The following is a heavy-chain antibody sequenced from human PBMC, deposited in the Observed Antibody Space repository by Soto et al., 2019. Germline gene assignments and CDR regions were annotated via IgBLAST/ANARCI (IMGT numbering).Heavy chain of an antibody. J-gene: IGHJ6*03. V-gene: IGHV3-7*01. D-gene: IGHD3-9*01. CDR1: GFTFSSYW. CDR3: ARGMTYYDILTGYPNYYYYYMDV. CDR2: IKQDGSEK. Sequence: EVQLVESGGGLVQPGGSLRLSCAASGFTFSSYWMSWVRQAPGKGLEWVANIKQDGSEKYYVDSVKGRFTISRDNAKKSLYLQMNSLRAEDTAVYYCARGMTYYDILTGYPNYYYYYMDVWGKGTTVTVSS.